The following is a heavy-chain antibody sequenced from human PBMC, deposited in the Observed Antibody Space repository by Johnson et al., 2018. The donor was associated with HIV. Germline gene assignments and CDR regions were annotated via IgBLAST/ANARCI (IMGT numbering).Heavy chain of an antibody. V-gene: IGHV3-30*04. CDR2: ISSDGSNK. CDR3: AKDREGSGWYEGVAFDI. Sequence: QVQLVESGGGVVRRGGSLRLSCAASGFTFSSYAMPWVRQAPGKGPEWVAVISSDGSNKYYADSVKGRFTTSRDNSKNTLYLQMNSLRAEDTAVYYCAKDREGSGWYEGVAFDIWGQGTMVTVSS. CDR1: GFTFSSYA. J-gene: IGHJ3*02. D-gene: IGHD6-19*01.